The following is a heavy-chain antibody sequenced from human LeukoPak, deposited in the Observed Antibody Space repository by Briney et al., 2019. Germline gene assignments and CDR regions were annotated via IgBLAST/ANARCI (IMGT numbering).Heavy chain of an antibody. CDR1: GFTFSSYA. Sequence: GGSLRLSCAASGFTFSSYAMSWVRQSPGKGLEWVSEISHFGGSIYYADSVKGRFTISRDNSKNTLHLQMNSLRAEDTALYYCAKDRGSTAREYFDLWGQGTLVTVSS. D-gene: IGHD5-18*01. V-gene: IGHV3-23*01. CDR3: AKDRGSTAREYFDL. CDR2: ISHFGGSI. J-gene: IGHJ4*02.